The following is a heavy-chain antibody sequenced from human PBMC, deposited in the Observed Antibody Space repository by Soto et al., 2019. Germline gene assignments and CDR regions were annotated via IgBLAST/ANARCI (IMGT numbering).Heavy chain of an antibody. Sequence: QVHLVESGGGVVQPGGSLRLSCEGSGFTFRNYGIHWVRQAPDKGLEWVAVVSYDGNKKYYVDSVKGRFTISRDNSKTSVYLQMNSLRPEDTAVYYCAKDRSLGYCSGGDCYYYYGMDVWGQGTTVTVSS. CDR3: AKDRSLGYCSGGDCYYYYGMDV. J-gene: IGHJ6*02. V-gene: IGHV3-30*18. CDR1: GFTFRNYG. D-gene: IGHD2-8*02. CDR2: VSYDGNKK.